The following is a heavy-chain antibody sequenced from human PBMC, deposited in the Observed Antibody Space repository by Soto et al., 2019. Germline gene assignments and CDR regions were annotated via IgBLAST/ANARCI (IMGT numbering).Heavy chain of an antibody. D-gene: IGHD6-19*01. CDR2: IWYDGSNK. J-gene: IGHJ4*02. V-gene: IGHV3-33*01. Sequence: GGSLRFSCAASGFTFSSYGMHWVRQAPGKGLEWVAVIWYDGSNKYYADSVKGRFTISRDNSKNTLYLQMNSLRAEDTAVYYCARPTPTYSSGWYDSLDYWGQGTLVTVSS. CDR1: GFTFSSYG. CDR3: ARPTPTYSSGWYDSLDY.